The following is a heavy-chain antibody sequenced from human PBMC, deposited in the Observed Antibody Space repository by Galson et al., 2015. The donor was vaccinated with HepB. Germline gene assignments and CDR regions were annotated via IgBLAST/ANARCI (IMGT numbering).Heavy chain of an antibody. D-gene: IGHD2-2*01. J-gene: IGHJ2*01. CDR2: ISYSGSST. CDR3: AKAYQEDLGRGGRYFDL. V-gene: IGHV3-23*01. Sequence: SLRLSCAASGFTFSSYAMTWVRQAPGKGLEWVSVISYSGSSTYYADSVKGRFTISRDNSKNTLYLQVNSLRAEDTAVYYCAKAYQEDLGRGGRYFDLWGRGTLVTVSS. CDR1: GFTFSSYA.